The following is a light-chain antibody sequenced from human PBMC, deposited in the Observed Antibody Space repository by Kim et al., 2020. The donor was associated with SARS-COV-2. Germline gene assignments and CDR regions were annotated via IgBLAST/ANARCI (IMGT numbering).Light chain of an antibody. V-gene: IGLV3-21*04. Sequence: APGKTATITCGGNNIGSKSVPWYQQKPGQAPVLVIYYDSDRPSGIPERFSGSNSGNTATLTINRVEAGDEADYYCQVWDSSSDHKVFGGGTQLTVL. CDR2: YDS. J-gene: IGLJ3*02. CDR1: NIGSKS. CDR3: QVWDSSSDHKV.